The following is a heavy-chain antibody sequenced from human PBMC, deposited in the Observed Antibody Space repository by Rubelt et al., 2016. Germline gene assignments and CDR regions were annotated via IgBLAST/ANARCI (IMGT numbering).Heavy chain of an antibody. J-gene: IGHJ4*02. CDR1: GGTFSSYA. Sequence: QVQLVQSGAEVKKPGSSVKVSCKASGGTFSSYAISWVRQAPGQGLEWMGGINPNSGGTNYAQKFQGRVTMTRDTSISTAYMELSRLRSDDTAVYYCARTQSGDYWGQGTLVTVSS. CDR3: ARTQSGDY. V-gene: IGHV1-2*02. D-gene: IGHD3-10*01. CDR2: INPNSGGT.